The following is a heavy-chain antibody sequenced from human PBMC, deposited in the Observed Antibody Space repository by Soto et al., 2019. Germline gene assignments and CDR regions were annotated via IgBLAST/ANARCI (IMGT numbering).Heavy chain of an antibody. CDR2: ISYDGSNK. D-gene: IGHD2-15*01. J-gene: IGHJ6*02. V-gene: IGHV3-30*18. Sequence: QVQLVESGGGVVQPGRSLRLSCAASGFTFSSYGMHWVRQAPGKGLEWVAVISYDGSNKYYADSVKGRFTISRDNSKNTLYLQMNSLRAEDTAVYYCAKDLRYCSGGSCYVVVPYGMDVWGQGTTVTVSS. CDR1: GFTFSSYG. CDR3: AKDLRYCSGGSCYVVVPYGMDV.